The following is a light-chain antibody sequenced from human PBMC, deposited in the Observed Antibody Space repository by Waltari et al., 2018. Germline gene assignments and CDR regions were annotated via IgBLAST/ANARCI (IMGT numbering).Light chain of an antibody. CDR3: QQSSSTPPFT. J-gene: IGKJ3*01. Sequence: DIQMTQSPSSLSASVGARFTITCRASQSISSYLNWYQQKPGKAPKLLIYAASSLQSGVPSRFSGSGSGTDFTLTINSLQPEDFATYYCQQSSSTPPFTFGPGTKVDIK. V-gene: IGKV1-39*01. CDR1: QSISSY. CDR2: AAS.